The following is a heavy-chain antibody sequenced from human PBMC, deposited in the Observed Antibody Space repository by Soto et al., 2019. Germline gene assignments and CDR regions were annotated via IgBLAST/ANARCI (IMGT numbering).Heavy chain of an antibody. Sequence: SVKVSCKASGGTFSSYTISWVRQAPGQGLEWMGRIIPILGIANYAQKFQGRVTITEDKSTSTAYMELSSLRSEDTAVYYCARLREFGYCSGGSCYRGEAFDIWGQGTMVTVSS. CDR3: ARLREFGYCSGGSCYRGEAFDI. J-gene: IGHJ3*02. CDR1: GGTFSSYT. CDR2: IIPILGIA. D-gene: IGHD2-15*01. V-gene: IGHV1-69*02.